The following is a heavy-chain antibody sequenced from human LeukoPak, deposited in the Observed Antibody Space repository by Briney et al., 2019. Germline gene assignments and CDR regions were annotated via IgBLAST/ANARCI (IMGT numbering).Heavy chain of an antibody. V-gene: IGHV1-24*01. CDR2: FDPEDGET. Sequence: GASVKVSCKVSGYTLTELSMHWVRQAPGKGLEWMGGFDPEDGETIYAQKFQGRVTMTEDTSTDTAYMELSSLRSEDTAVYHCATGVAAADSLVYWGQGTLVTVSS. CDR1: GYTLTELS. CDR3: ATGVAAADSLVY. J-gene: IGHJ4*02. D-gene: IGHD6-13*01.